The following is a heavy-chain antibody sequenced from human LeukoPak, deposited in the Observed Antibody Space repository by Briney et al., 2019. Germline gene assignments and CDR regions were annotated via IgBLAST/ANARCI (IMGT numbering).Heavy chain of an antibody. D-gene: IGHD1-1*01. V-gene: IGHV3-30*18. J-gene: IGHJ4*02. CDR3: AKVQLERRELLPNFDY. CDR1: GFTFSSYG. Sequence: GGSLRLSCAASGFTFSSYGMHWVRQAPGKGLEWVAVMSYDGRNTYYADSVKGRFTISSDNSKNTRYLQMNSLRVEDTAVYYCAKVQLERRELLPNFDYWGQGTLVTVSS. CDR2: MSYDGRNT.